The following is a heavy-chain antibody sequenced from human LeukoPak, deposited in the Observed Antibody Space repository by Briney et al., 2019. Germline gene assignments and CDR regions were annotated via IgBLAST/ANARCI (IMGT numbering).Heavy chain of an antibody. Sequence: ASVKVSCKASGGTFSSYAISWVRQAPGQGLEWMGGIIPIFGTANYAQKFQGRVTITADKSTSTAYMELSSLRSEDTAVYYCARSDKHYNWNYVGTYYYYYYMDVWGKGTTVTVSS. CDR3: ARSDKHYNWNYVGTYYYYYYMDV. CDR1: GGTFSSYA. V-gene: IGHV1-69*06. J-gene: IGHJ6*03. CDR2: IIPIFGTA. D-gene: IGHD1-7*01.